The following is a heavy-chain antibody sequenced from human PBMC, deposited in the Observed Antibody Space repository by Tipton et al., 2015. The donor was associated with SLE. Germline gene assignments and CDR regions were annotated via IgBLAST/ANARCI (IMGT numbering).Heavy chain of an antibody. J-gene: IGHJ4*01. V-gene: IGHV4-59*02. CDR2: IYHTGST. CDR1: GGSVSDYH. D-gene: IGHD1-26*01. CDR3: ARAWDLGPSDH. Sequence: TLSLTCTVSGGSVSDYHWSWIRQPPGKGLEWVEYIYHTGSTNYNPSLTRRVTISMDTSKNQFSLRLSSVTAADTAVYFCARAWDLGPSDHWGPGTLVTVS.